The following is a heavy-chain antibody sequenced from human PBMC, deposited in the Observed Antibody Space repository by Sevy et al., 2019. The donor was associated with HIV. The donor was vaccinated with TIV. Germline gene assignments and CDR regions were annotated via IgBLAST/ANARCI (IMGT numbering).Heavy chain of an antibody. CDR1: GGTFSSYA. J-gene: IGHJ6*02. CDR2: IIPIFGTG. V-gene: IGHV1-69*13. Sequence: ASVKVSCKASGGTFSSYAISWVRQAPGQGLEWMGGIIPIFGTGNYAQKFQGRVTITADESTSTAYMELSILRSEDTAVNYCARDPGGRYGGNSASNPYYYYYYGMDVWGQGTTVTVSS. D-gene: IGHD4-17*01. CDR3: ARDPGGRYGGNSASNPYYYYYYGMDV.